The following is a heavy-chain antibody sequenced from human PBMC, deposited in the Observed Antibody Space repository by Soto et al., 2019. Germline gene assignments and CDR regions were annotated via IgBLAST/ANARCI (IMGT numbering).Heavy chain of an antibody. CDR3: ARVFGYYYDSSGYVY. Sequence: AVKVSCKASRVTFSSYAISWVRQAPAQGLEWMGGIIPIFGTANYAQKFQGRVTITADRSTSTAYMELSSLRTADTAVYYCARVFGYYYDSSGYVYWGQGTLVTVSS. CDR2: IIPIFGTA. D-gene: IGHD3-22*01. CDR1: RVTFSSYA. V-gene: IGHV1-69*06. J-gene: IGHJ4*02.